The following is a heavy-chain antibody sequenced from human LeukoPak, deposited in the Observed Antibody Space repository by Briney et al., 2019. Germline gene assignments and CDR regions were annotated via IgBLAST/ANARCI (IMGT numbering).Heavy chain of an antibody. J-gene: IGHJ4*02. CDR3: AKGHGSGSYHDY. CDR2: ISSNGGST. D-gene: IGHD3-10*01. Sequence: GGSLRLSCSASGFTFSSYAMHWVRQAPGKGLEYVSAISSNGGSTYYADSVKGRFTISRDNSENTLYLQMNSLRAEDTAVYYCAKGHGSGSYHDYWGQGTLVTVSS. V-gene: IGHV3-64*04. CDR1: GFTFSSYA.